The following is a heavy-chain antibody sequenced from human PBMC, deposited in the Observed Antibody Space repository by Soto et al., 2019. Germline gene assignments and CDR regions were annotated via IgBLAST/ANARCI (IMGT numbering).Heavy chain of an antibody. CDR2: ISSRSDI. V-gene: IGHV3-21*01. Sequence: GGSLRLSCVGSGFTFSTYSINWVRQAPGKGLEWVSSISSRSDIYYADSVKGRFTISRDNAKNSVSLQMNSLRAEDTAVYYCAREYNAWTLAYGLGVCGRRTTV. CDR1: GFTFSTYS. CDR3: AREYNAWTLAYGLGV. J-gene: IGHJ6*01. D-gene: IGHD1-1*01.